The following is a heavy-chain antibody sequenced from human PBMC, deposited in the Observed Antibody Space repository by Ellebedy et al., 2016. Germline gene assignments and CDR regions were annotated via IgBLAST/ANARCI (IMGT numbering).Heavy chain of an antibody. CDR2: ISYDGSNK. CDR3: ARDFGGSGTNWGY. D-gene: IGHD3-10*01. V-gene: IGHV3-30*03. CDR1: GFTFSSYG. Sequence: GESLKISCAASGFTFSSYGMHWVRQAPGKGLEWVAVISYDGSNKYYADSVKGRFTISRDNSKNTLYLQMNSLRAEDTAVYYCARDFGGSGTNWGYWGQGTLVTVSS. J-gene: IGHJ4*02.